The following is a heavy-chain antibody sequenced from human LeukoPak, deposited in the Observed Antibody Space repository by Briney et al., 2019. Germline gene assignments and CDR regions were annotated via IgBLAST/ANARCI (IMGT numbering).Heavy chain of an antibody. CDR3: ARDHNPASSSSWYTRGYFDY. Sequence: PSETLSLTCTVSGYSISSGYYWGWIRQPPGKGLEWIGSIYYSGSTYYNPSLKSRVTISVDTSKNQFSLKLSSVTAADTAVYYCARDHNPASSSSWYTRGYFDYWGQGTLDTVSS. J-gene: IGHJ4*02. CDR1: GYSISSGYY. D-gene: IGHD6-13*01. CDR2: IYYSGST. V-gene: IGHV4-38-2*02.